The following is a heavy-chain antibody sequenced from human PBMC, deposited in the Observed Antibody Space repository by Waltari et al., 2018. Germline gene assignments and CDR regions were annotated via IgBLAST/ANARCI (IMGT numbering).Heavy chain of an antibody. J-gene: IGHJ4*02. CDR1: GFTFSSYG. Sequence: QVQLVESGGGVVQPGRSLRLSCAASGFTFSSYGMHWVRKAQGKGLGWVGGIWYDGRSKDYAYAVKDRFTISRDKSKNTLYLQMHSLRAEDTAMYYCAKDRGSGWNYYFDYWGQGTLVTVSS. CDR3: AKDRGSGWNYYFDY. CDR2: IWYDGRSK. V-gene: IGHV3-30*18. D-gene: IGHD6-19*01.